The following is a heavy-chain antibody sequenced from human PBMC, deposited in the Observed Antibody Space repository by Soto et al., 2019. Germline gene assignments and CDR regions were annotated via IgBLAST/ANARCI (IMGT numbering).Heavy chain of an antibody. CDR1: GFTFDDYA. Sequence: GGSLRLSCAASGFTFDDYAMHWVRQAPGKGLEWVSGISWNSGSIGYADSVKGRFTISRDNAKNSLYLQMNSLRAEDTALYYCAKDIGQSGWGLYDAFDIWGQGTMVTVSS. CDR3: AKDIGQSGWGLYDAFDI. V-gene: IGHV3-9*01. CDR2: ISWNSGSI. J-gene: IGHJ3*02. D-gene: IGHD6-19*01.